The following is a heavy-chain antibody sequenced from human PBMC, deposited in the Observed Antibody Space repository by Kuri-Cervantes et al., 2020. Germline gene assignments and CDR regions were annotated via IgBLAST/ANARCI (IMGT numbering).Heavy chain of an antibody. J-gene: IGHJ4*02. V-gene: IGHV3-30-3*01. CDR2: ISYDGSNK. Sequence: GESLKISCAASGFTFSSYAMHWVCQAPGKGLEWVAVISYDGSNKYYADSVKGRFTISRDNSKNTLYLQMNSLRAEDTAVYYCARQAGYDSSGYYLNYFDYWGQGTLVTVSS. CDR3: ARQAGYDSSGYYLNYFDY. D-gene: IGHD3-22*01. CDR1: GFTFSSYA.